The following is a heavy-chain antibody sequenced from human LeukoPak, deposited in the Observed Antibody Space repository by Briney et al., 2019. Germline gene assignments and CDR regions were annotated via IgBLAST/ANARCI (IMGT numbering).Heavy chain of an antibody. Sequence: PSETLSLTCTVSGGSISSGDYYWSWTRQPPGKGLEWIGYIYYSGSTYYNPSLKSRVTISVDTSKNQFSPKLSSVTAADTAVYYCARDAHYGSTSDYGMDVWGQGTTVTVSS. V-gene: IGHV4-30-4*01. CDR3: ARDAHYGSTSDYGMDV. CDR2: IYYSGST. CDR1: GGSISSGDYY. D-gene: IGHD3-10*01. J-gene: IGHJ6*02.